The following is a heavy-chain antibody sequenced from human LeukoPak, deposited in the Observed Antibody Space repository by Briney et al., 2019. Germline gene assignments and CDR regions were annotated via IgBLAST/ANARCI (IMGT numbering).Heavy chain of an antibody. CDR2: ITSSGRYI. CDR1: GFTFSSYS. J-gene: IGHJ4*02. V-gene: IGHV3-21*01. D-gene: IGHD4-23*01. Sequence: GGSLRLSCAASGFTFSSYSMNWVRQAPGKGLEWVSSITSSGRYIYYADSVKGRFTISRDNAENSLYLQMDSLTAEYTAVYYCARDYCGSSHFDYWGQGTLVTVSS. CDR3: ARDYCGSSHFDY.